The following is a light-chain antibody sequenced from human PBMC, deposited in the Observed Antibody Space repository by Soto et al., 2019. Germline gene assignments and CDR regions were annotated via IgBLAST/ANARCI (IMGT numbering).Light chain of an antibody. CDR2: EVS. CDR3: SSYADGNIYV. V-gene: IGLV2-8*01. Sequence: QSVLTQPPSASGSPGQSVTISCTGTSSDVGGYNYVSWYQQHPGKAPKLMIYEVSKRPSGVPDRFSGSKSGNTASLTVSGLQAEDEADYHSSSYADGNIYVFGSGTKLTVL. CDR1: SSDVGGYNY. J-gene: IGLJ1*01.